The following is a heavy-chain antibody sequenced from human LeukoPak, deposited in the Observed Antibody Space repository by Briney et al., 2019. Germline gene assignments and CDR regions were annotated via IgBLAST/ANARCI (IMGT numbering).Heavy chain of an antibody. CDR3: ARARGSPYPGYFDS. J-gene: IGHJ4*02. D-gene: IGHD2-15*01. Sequence: GESLKISCKASGYIFTNNWIGWVRQMPGKGPEFMGISYPYDSDTRYSPSFQGQVTISADKSDSTAYLQWRSLEASDSAMYYCARARGSPYPGYFDSWGQGTLVTVSS. CDR2: SYPYDSDT. V-gene: IGHV5-51*01. CDR1: GYIFTNNW.